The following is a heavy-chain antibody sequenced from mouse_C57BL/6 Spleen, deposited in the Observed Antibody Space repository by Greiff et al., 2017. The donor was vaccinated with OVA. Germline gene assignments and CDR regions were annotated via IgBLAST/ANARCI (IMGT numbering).Heavy chain of an antibody. CDR1: GYTFTGYW. D-gene: IGHD2-12*01. Sequence: QVQLQQSGAELMKPGASVKLSCKATGYTFTGYWIEWVKQRPGHGLEWIGAILPGRGSTNYNEQFKGKATFTADTSSNTAYMQLSSLTTEDAAIYDCARDYSPSYYFDYWGQGTTLTVSS. V-gene: IGHV1-9*01. J-gene: IGHJ2*01. CDR2: ILPGRGST. CDR3: ARDYSPSYYFDY.